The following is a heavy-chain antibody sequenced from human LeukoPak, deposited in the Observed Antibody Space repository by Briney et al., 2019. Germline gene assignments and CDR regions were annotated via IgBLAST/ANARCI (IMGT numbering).Heavy chain of an antibody. CDR1: GFTFSSYD. CDR2: ISGSGGST. Sequence: GGSLRLSCAASGFTFSSYDMSWVRQAPGKGLEWVSAISGSGGSTYYADSVKGRFTISRDNSKNTLYLQMNSLRAEDTAVYYCAKDHDYGDYLFDYWGQGTLVTVSS. CDR3: AKDHDYGDYLFDY. V-gene: IGHV3-23*01. J-gene: IGHJ4*02. D-gene: IGHD4-17*01.